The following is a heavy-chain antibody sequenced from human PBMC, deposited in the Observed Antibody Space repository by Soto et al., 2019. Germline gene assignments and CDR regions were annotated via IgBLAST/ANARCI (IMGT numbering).Heavy chain of an antibody. CDR1: GFSLSTSGVG. Sequence: SGPTLVNPRQTLTLSGTFAGFSLSTSGVGVGWIRQPPGKALEWLALIYWDDDKRYSPSLKSRLTITKDTSKNQVVLTMTNMDPVDTATYYCAHIPLLLWFGELSPWFDPWGQGTLVTVSS. CDR3: AHIPLLLWFGELSPWFDP. CDR2: IYWDDDK. V-gene: IGHV2-5*02. J-gene: IGHJ5*02. D-gene: IGHD3-10*01.